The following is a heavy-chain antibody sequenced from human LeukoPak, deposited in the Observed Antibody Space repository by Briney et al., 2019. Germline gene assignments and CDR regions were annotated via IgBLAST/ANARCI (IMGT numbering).Heavy chain of an antibody. CDR2: ISGSGGST. Sequence: GGSLRLSCAASGFTFSSYGMSWVRQAPGKGLEWVSAISGSGGSTYYADSVKGRFTISRDNSKNTLYLQMNSLRAEDTAVYYCAKGYSSSWYFDYWGQGTLVTVSS. V-gene: IGHV3-23*01. CDR3: AKGYSSSWYFDY. D-gene: IGHD6-13*01. CDR1: GFTFSSYG. J-gene: IGHJ4*02.